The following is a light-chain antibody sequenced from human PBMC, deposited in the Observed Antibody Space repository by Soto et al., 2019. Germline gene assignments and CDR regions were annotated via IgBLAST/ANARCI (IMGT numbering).Light chain of an antibody. CDR1: TSNIGSNT. V-gene: IGLV1-44*01. CDR3: SAWDDSLSAVV. CDR2: STN. J-gene: IGLJ2*01. Sequence: QAVVTQPPSASGTPGQRVTISCSGSTSNIGSNTVIWYQQLPGTAPKLLIYSTNQRPSGVPDRFSGSKSGTSASLAITDLPSEDETDYYCSAWDDSLSAVVFGGGTQLTVL.